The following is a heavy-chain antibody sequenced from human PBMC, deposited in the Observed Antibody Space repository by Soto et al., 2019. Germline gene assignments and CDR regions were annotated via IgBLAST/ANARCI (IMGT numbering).Heavy chain of an antibody. V-gene: IGHV4-30-2*01. Sequence: PSETLSLTCAVSGGSISSGGYSWSWIRQPPGKGLEWIGYIYHSGSTYYNPSLKSRVTISVDRSKNQFSLKLSSVTAADTAVYYCARIRKALTRPNDAFDIWGQGTMVTVSS. CDR1: GGSISSGGYS. CDR2: IYHSGST. J-gene: IGHJ3*02. CDR3: ARIRKALTRPNDAFDI.